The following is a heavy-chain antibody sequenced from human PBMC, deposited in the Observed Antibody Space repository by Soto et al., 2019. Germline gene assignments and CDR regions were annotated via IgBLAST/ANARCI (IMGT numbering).Heavy chain of an antibody. CDR3: AKSQPTRITMIVVVPFDY. V-gene: IGHV3-23*01. D-gene: IGHD3-22*01. Sequence: EVQLLESGGGLVQPEGSLRLSCAASGFTFSSYAMSWVRQAPGKGLEWVSAISGSGGSTYYADSVKGRFTISRDNSKNTLYLQMNSLRAEDTAVYYCAKSQPTRITMIVVVPFDYWGQGTLVTVSS. CDR1: GFTFSSYA. CDR2: ISGSGGST. J-gene: IGHJ4*02.